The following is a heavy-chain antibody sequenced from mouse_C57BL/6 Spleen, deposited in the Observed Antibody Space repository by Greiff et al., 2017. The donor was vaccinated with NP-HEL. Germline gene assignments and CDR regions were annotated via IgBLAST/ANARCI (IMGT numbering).Heavy chain of an antibody. CDR1: GYTFTSYW. J-gene: IGHJ4*01. Sequence: VQLQQSGAELAKPGASVKLSCKASGYTFTSYWMHWVKQRPGQGLEWIGYINPSSGYTKYNQKFKDKATLTADKSSSTAYMQLSSLTYEDSAVYYCARSGIYYDYDRDYYAMDYWGQGTSVTVSS. D-gene: IGHD2-4*01. CDR3: ARSGIYYDYDRDYYAMDY. CDR2: INPSSGYT. V-gene: IGHV1-7*01.